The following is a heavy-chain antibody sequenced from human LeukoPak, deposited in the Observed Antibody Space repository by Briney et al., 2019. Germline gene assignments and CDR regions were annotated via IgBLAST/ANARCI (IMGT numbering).Heavy chain of an antibody. Sequence: SETLSLTCTVSGGSISSSSYYWGWIRQPPGKGLEWIGSIYYSGSTYYNPSLKSRVTISVDTSKNQFSLKLSSVTAADTAVYYCARRAYSSSSRTFDYWGQGTLVTVSS. CDR1: GGSISSSSYY. CDR2: IYYSGST. J-gene: IGHJ4*02. V-gene: IGHV4-39*01. D-gene: IGHD6-13*01. CDR3: ARRAYSSSSRTFDY.